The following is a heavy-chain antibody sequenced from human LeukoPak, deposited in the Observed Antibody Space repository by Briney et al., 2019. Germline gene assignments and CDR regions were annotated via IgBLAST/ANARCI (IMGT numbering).Heavy chain of an antibody. V-gene: IGHV4-39*01. Sequence: SETLSLTCIVSGGSISTSAYYWGWIRQPPGKGLEWIGSIYYSGSTYYNPSLKSRVTISVDTSKNRFSLKLSSVTAADTAVYYCARARHNWFDPWGQGTLVTVSS. J-gene: IGHJ5*02. CDR1: GGSISTSAYY. CDR3: ARARHNWFDP. CDR2: IYYSGST.